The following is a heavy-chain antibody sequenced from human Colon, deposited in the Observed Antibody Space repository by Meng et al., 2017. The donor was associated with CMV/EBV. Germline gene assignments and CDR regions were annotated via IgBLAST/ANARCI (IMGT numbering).Heavy chain of an antibody. CDR3: ARASGVLAAAPDY. D-gene: IGHD6-13*01. Sequence: KASGGNFSSYAISWVRQAPGQGLEWMGGIIPIFGTANYAQKFQGRVTITTDESTSTAYMELSSLRSEDTAVYYCARASGVLAAAPDYWGQGTLVTVSS. CDR1: GGNFSSYA. J-gene: IGHJ4*02. CDR2: IIPIFGTA. V-gene: IGHV1-69*05.